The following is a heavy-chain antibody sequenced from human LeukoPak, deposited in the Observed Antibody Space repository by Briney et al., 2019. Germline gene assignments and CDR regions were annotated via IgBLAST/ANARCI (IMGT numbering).Heavy chain of an antibody. D-gene: IGHD2-21*01. CDR3: ARVPGPRIAYYNMDV. CDR2: ISTRSTYI. J-gene: IGHJ6*02. CDR1: GFTFSSYD. Sequence: GGSLRLSCAASGFTFSSYDMNWVRQAPGKGLEWVSSISTRSTYIYYTDSVKGRFTISRDNAESSLYLQMNSLRAEDKVVYDCARVPGPRIAYYNMDVWGQGTTVTVSS. V-gene: IGHV3-21*01.